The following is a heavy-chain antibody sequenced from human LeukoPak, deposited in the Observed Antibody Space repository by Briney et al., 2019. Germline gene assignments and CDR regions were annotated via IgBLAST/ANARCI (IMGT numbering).Heavy chain of an antibody. CDR3: ARGGPAATLFDY. CDR1: GFTFSGYA. Sequence: GGSLRLSCAASGFTFSGYAMSWVRQAPGKGLEWVSAISGSGGSTYYADSVKGRFTISRDNSKNTLYLQMNSLRAEDTAVYYCARGGPAATLFDYWGQGTLVTVSS. D-gene: IGHD1-26*01. J-gene: IGHJ4*02. V-gene: IGHV3-23*01. CDR2: ISGSGGST.